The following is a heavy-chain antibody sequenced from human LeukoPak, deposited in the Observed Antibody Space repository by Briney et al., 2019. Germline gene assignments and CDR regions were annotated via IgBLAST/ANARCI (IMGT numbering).Heavy chain of an antibody. V-gene: IGHV3-53*01. CDR2: IYTGGST. D-gene: IGHD2-15*01. Sequence: GGSLRLSCAASGFTFSSDYMSWVRQAPGKGLEWVSVIYTGGSTYYTDSVKGRFTISRDNSKNTLYLQLNSLRAEDSAMYYCARFYCGGGSCYAAYWGQGTLVTVSS. CDR1: GFTFSSDY. CDR3: ARFYCGGGSCYAAY. J-gene: IGHJ4*02.